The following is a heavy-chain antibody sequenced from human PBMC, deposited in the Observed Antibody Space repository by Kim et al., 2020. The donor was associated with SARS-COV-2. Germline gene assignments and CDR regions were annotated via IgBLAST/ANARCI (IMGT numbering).Heavy chain of an antibody. CDR1: GFTFSAYD. CDR3: ARDRMGGSFDI. V-gene: IGHV3-48*02. Sequence: GGSLRLSCATSGFTFSAYDMNWFRRAPGKGLEWLSFLTKSSTTIYYANSVKGRFTISRDNAKNSLYLQMNSLRDEDTALYYCARDRMGGSFDIWG. J-gene: IGHJ3*02. CDR2: LTKSSTTI. D-gene: IGHD3-16*01.